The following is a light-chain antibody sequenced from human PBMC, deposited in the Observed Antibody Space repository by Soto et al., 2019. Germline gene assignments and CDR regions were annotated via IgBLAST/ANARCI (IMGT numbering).Light chain of an antibody. J-gene: IGKJ1*01. CDR1: QSVSSSY. Sequence: EIVFTQSPGPLSLSPGGRTPPHCRASQSVSSSYLAWFQQKPGQAPRLLIYDASTRATGIPARFSGSGSGTDFTLTISGLQSEDFAVYYCQQYNNWPQTFGQGTKVDIK. CDR3: QQYNNWPQT. CDR2: DAS. V-gene: IGKV3-15*01.